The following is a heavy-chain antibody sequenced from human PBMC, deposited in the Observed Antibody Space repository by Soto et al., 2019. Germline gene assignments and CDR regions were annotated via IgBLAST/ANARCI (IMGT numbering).Heavy chain of an antibody. CDR1: GFTFRTYA. CDR2: ISGSGGST. V-gene: IGHV3-23*01. CDR3: AKDGWELLRGFDP. J-gene: IGHJ5*02. D-gene: IGHD1-26*01. Sequence: EVQLLESGGGLVQPGGSLRLSCAASGFTFRTYAMTWVRQAPGKGLEWVPTISGSGGSTYYADSVKGRFTISRDNSKNTLYLQMNSLRAEDTAVYYCAKDGWELLRGFDPWGQGTLVTVSS.